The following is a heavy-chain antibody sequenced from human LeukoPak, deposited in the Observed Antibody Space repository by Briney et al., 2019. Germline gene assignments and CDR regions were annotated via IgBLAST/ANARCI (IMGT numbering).Heavy chain of an antibody. CDR2: IYSSGST. CDR1: GGSVRSYY. V-gene: IGHV4-59*08. CDR3: ARGIDFASFDY. J-gene: IGHJ4*02. Sequence: SETLSLTCTVSGGSVRSYYWSWIRQPPGKGLEWIGYIYSSGSTNYNPSLKSRVTISVDTSKNQFSLRLSSVTAADTAVYYCARGIDFASFDYWGQGTLVTVSS. D-gene: IGHD3/OR15-3a*01.